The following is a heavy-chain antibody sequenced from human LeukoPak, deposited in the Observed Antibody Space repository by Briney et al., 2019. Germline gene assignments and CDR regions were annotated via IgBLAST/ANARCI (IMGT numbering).Heavy chain of an antibody. CDR3: ARVRQFGRSLYYFDY. CDR2: IYYSGST. CDR1: GGSISSSNYY. Sequence: SETLSLTCTVSGGSISSSNYYWGWIRQPPGKGLEWIGSIYYSGSTYYNPSLKSRVTISVDTSKNQFSLKLSSVTAADTAVYYCARVRQFGRSLYYFDYWGQGTLVTVSS. J-gene: IGHJ4*02. V-gene: IGHV4-39*07. D-gene: IGHD3/OR15-3a*01.